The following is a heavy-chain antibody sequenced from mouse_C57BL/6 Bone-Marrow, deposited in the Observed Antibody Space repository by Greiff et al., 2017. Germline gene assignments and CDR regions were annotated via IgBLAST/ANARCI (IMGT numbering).Heavy chain of an antibody. J-gene: IGHJ2*01. CDR2: IDPENGDT. Sequence: EVQLQESGAELVRPGASVKLSCTASGFNIKDDYMHWVKQRPEQGLEWIGWIDPENGDTEYAPKFQGKDTITADTSSNTAYLQLSSLTSEDTAVYYCTRVIKWGQGTTLTVSS. CDR1: GFNIKDDY. CDR3: TRVIK. V-gene: IGHV14-4*01. D-gene: IGHD1-1*01.